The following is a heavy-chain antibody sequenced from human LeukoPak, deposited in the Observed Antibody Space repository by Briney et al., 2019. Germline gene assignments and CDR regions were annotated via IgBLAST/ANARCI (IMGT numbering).Heavy chain of an antibody. Sequence: SQTLSLTCAVSGGSISSGGSSWSWIRQPPGKGLEWLAYIYHSGSTFYNPSLKSRVTISVDRSKNQFSLKLSSVTAADTAVYYCARGGYSIPFDYWGQGTLVTVSS. CDR3: ARGGYSIPFDY. J-gene: IGHJ4*02. D-gene: IGHD4-11*01. CDR1: GGSISSGGSS. V-gene: IGHV4-30-2*01. CDR2: IYHSGST.